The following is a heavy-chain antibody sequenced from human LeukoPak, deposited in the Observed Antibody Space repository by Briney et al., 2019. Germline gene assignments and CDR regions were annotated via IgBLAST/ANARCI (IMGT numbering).Heavy chain of an antibody. CDR2: IIPIFGIA. V-gene: IGHV1-69*04. CDR1: VGTFSSYA. J-gene: IGHJ4*02. Sequence: GASVKVSCKASVGTFSSYAISWVRQAPGQGLEWMGRIIPIFGIANYAQKFQGRVTITADKSTSTAYMELSSLRSEDTAVYYCAREGVPGKGYYDSSGYTPDVDYWGQGTLVTVSS. CDR3: AREGVPGKGYYDSSGYTPDVDY. D-gene: IGHD3-22*01.